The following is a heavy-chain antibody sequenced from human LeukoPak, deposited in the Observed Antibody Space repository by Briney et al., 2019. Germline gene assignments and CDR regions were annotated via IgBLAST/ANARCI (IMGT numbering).Heavy chain of an antibody. CDR2: ISAYNGNT. J-gene: IGHJ4*02. V-gene: IGHV1-18*01. Sequence: GCWVKVSCKTSGGTFSRYDISWVRQAPGQGLEWMGWISAYNGNTNYAQKLQGRVTMTTDTSTSTAYMELRSLRSDDTAVYYCARGRGPAAYFDYWGQGTLVTVSS. CDR3: ARGRGPAAYFDY. D-gene: IGHD5-24*01. CDR1: GGTFSRYD.